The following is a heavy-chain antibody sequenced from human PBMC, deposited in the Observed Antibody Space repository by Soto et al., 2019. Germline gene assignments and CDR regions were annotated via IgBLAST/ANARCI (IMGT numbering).Heavy chain of an antibody. J-gene: IGHJ6*02. CDR3: ARDLKLSGCPDDDYYGMDV. Sequence: QVQLVESGGGVVQPGRSLRLSCAASGFTFSSYGMHWVRQAPGKGLEWVAVRWDDGSNKYSADSVKGRITISRDNSKNTLYMQMNTHRADDTPVYYCARDLKLSGCPDDDYYGMDVWGQGTTVTVSS. CDR1: GFTFSSYG. CDR2: RWDDGSNK. D-gene: IGHD1-26*01. V-gene: IGHV3-33*01.